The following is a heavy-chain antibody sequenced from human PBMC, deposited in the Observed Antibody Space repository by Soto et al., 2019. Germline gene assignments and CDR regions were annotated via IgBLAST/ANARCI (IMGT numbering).Heavy chain of an antibody. CDR2: IYYSGST. V-gene: IGHV4-31*03. Sequence: QVQLQESGPGLVKPSQTLSLTCTVSGGSISSDGDYWSWIRQHPGKGLEWIGYIYYSGSTYYNPSLKGRFTYCVDPCKTQFSQRLGCVIARDPAVYYGGRVRGGATIFSSSGRDAWAQGPTVPVS. CDR3: GRVRGGATIFSSSGRDA. CDR1: GGSISSDGDY. D-gene: IGHD3-3*01. J-gene: IGHJ6*02.